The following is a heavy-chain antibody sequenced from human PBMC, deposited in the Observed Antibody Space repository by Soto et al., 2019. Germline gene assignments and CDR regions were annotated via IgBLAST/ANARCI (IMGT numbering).Heavy chain of an antibody. D-gene: IGHD3-10*01. CDR2: IYHSGNT. CDR1: GGSISSSNW. CDR3: ARRWGEGRVDY. J-gene: IGHJ4*02. V-gene: IGHV4-4*02. Sequence: QVQLQESGPGLVKPSGTLSLTCAVSGGSISSSNWWSWVRQPPGKGLEWIGEIYHSGNTNYNPSLTRRVPLAVDKSRNQFSLNLSSVTAADAAVYYCARRWGEGRVDYWGQGNLFTVSS.